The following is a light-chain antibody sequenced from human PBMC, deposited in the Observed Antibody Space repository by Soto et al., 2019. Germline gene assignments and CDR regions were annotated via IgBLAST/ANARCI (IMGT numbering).Light chain of an antibody. V-gene: IGKV3-20*01. CDR1: HSVSSSY. CDR3: QQYGSSGT. CDR2: GAS. Sequence: EIVLTQSPGTLSLSPGERATLSCRASHSVSSSYLAWYQQKPGQAPRLLIYGASSRATGIPARFSGSGSATEFTLTISSLQSEDFAVYYCQQYGSSGTFGQGTKVDIK. J-gene: IGKJ1*01.